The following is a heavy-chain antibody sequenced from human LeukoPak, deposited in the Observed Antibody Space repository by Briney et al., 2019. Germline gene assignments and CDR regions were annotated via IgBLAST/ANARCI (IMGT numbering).Heavy chain of an antibody. J-gene: IGHJ4*02. V-gene: IGHV4-59*01. CDR1: GGSISSYY. Sequence: SETLSLTCTVSGGSISSYYWSWIRQPPGKGLEWIGYIYYSGSTNYNPPLKSRVTISVDTSKNQFSLKLSSVAAADTAVYYCARVRGVAVAGYFDYWGQGTLVTVSS. CDR2: IYYSGST. CDR3: ARVRGVAVAGYFDY. D-gene: IGHD6-19*01.